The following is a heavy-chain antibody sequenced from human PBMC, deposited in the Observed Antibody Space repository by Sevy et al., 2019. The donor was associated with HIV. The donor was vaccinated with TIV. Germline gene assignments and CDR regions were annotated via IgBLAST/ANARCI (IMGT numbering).Heavy chain of an antibody. V-gene: IGHV4-59*01. Sequence: SETLSLTCTVSGGSISSYYWSWIRQPPGKGLEWIGYFYYTGSTNYNPSLKSRVTISVDTSKNQFSLKLSSVTAADTAVYYCARELISGRYYGMDVWGQGTTVTVSS. CDR1: GGSISSYY. CDR2: FYYTGST. J-gene: IGHJ6*02. CDR3: ARELISGRYYGMDV. D-gene: IGHD6-19*01.